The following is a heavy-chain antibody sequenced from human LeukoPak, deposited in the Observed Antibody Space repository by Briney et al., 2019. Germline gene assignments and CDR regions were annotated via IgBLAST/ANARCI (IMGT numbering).Heavy chain of an antibody. J-gene: IGHJ3*02. Sequence: GASVTVSCKASGYSFTGYYMHWVRQAPGQGLEWMGWINPKSGGTNYAQKFQGRVTMTRDTSISTAYMELSSLRSDDRAMYYCARDYYGSGSYIDAFDIWGQGTMVTVSS. CDR3: ARDYYGSGSYIDAFDI. CDR1: GYSFTGYY. D-gene: IGHD3-10*01. V-gene: IGHV1-2*02. CDR2: INPKSGGT.